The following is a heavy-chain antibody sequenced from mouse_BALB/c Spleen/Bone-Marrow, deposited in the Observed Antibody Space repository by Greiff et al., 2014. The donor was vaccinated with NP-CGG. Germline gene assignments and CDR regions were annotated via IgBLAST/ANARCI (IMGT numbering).Heavy chain of an antibody. V-gene: IGHV5-17*02. D-gene: IGHD2-4*01. J-gene: IGHJ3*01. CDR2: ISSGSRTI. Sequence: DVKLVESGGGLVQPGGSRKLSCAASGFTFSSFGMHWIRQAPEKGLEWVAYISSGSRTIYYADTVRGRFTISRDNPKNTLYLQMTSLRSEDAAMYYCSRNYDCWFGYWGQGTLVTVSA. CDR1: GFTFSSFG. CDR3: SRNYDCWFGY.